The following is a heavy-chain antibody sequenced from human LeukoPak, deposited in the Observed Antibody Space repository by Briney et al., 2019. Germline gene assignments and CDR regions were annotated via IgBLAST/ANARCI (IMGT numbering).Heavy chain of an antibody. CDR1: GFTFSSYS. J-gene: IGHJ6*03. CDR2: ISSSSSYI. V-gene: IGHV3-21*01. CDR3: AREKEGYCSRTSCYLDYYYYYMDV. D-gene: IGHD2-2*01. Sequence: GGSLRLSCAASGFTFSSYSMNWVRQAPGKGLEWVSSISSSSSYIYYADSVKGRFAISRDNAKNSLYLQMNSLRAEDTAVYYCAREKEGYCSRTSCYLDYYYYYMDVWGKGTTVTVSS.